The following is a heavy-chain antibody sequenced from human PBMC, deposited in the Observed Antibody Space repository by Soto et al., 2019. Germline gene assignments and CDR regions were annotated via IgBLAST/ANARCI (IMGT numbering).Heavy chain of an antibody. CDR1: GYSLTSYW. CDR2: IYPGDSDT. CDR3: ARMDTAMVTDYYGLDV. V-gene: IGHV5-51*01. J-gene: IGHJ6*02. Sequence: PGESLKISCRGSGYSLTSYWIGWVRQMPGKGLEWMGIIYPGDSDTRYSPSFQGQVTISADKSISTAYLQWSSLKASDTAMYYCARMDTAMVTDYYGLDVWGQGTTVTVS. D-gene: IGHD5-18*01.